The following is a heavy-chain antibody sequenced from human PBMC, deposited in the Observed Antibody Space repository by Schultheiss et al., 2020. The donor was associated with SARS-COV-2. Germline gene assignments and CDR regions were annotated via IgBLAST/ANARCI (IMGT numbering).Heavy chain of an antibody. CDR3: TIFGVVIIDYYMDV. CDR1: GFTFSSYA. D-gene: IGHD3-3*01. V-gene: IGHV3-53*01. J-gene: IGHJ6*03. CDR2: IYSGGST. Sequence: GGSLRLSCAASGFTFSSYAMHWVRQAPGKGLEWVSVIYSGGSTYYADSVKGRFTISRDNSKNTLSVQLNSLRAEDTAVYYCTIFGVVIIDYYMDVWGKGTTVTVSS.